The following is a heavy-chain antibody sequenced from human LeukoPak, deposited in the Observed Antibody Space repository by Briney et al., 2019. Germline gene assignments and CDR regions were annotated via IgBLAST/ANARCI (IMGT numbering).Heavy chain of an antibody. J-gene: IGHJ4*02. Sequence: PSETLSLTCAVYGGSFSGYYWSWIRQPPGKGLGWIGEINHSGSTNYNPSLKSRVTISVDTSKNQFSLKLSSVTAADTAVYYCASGVYSYGFFDYWGQGTLVTVSS. V-gene: IGHV4-34*01. D-gene: IGHD5-18*01. CDR2: INHSGST. CDR3: ASGVYSYGFFDY. CDR1: GGSFSGYY.